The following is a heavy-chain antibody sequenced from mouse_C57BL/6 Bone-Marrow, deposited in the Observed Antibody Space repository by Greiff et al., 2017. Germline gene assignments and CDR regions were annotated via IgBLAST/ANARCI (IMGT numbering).Heavy chain of an antibody. J-gene: IGHJ2*01. Sequence: EVQLQQSGTVLARPGASVKMSCKTSGYTFTSYWMHWVKQRPGQGLEWIGAIYPGNSDTSYNQKFKGKAKLTAVTSASTAYMELSSLTNEDYAVYYCTRYYYGSSSYYFDYWGQGTTLTVSS. CDR1: GYTFTSYW. CDR3: TRYYYGSSSYYFDY. V-gene: IGHV1-5*01. D-gene: IGHD1-1*01. CDR2: IYPGNSDT.